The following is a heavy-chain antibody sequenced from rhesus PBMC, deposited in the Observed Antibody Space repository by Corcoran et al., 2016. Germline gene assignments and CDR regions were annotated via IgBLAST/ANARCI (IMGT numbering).Heavy chain of an antibody. CDR3: AKVPYSGSSLDF. J-gene: IGHJ4*01. CDR2: ISRSDRT. D-gene: IGHD6-25*01. V-gene: IGHV3-103*01. Sequence: EVQLVESGGGLAKPGGSLRLSCAASGFTLSSYAMPWVRQAPGKGLEWVSDISRSDRTNYADAVKGRFTISRDNSKNTLSLQMNSLRTEDTAVYYCAKVPYSGSSLDFWGQGVLVTVSS. CDR1: GFTLSSYA.